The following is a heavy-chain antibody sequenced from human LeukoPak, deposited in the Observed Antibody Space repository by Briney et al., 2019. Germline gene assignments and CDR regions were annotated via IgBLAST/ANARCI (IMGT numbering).Heavy chain of an antibody. CDR3: AFLEGYSYGTGSSYGTDV. Sequence: PGGSLRLSCAASGFTLSSYAIHWVRQAPGKGLEWVAVMSFDVRNTYYSESVKGRFTITRGNFRNTLYLQMNSLRTEDTAVYYGAFLEGYSYGTGSSYGTDVWGQGTAVTVS. V-gene: IGHV3-30*03. J-gene: IGHJ6*02. D-gene: IGHD5-18*01. CDR1: GFTLSSYA. CDR2: MSFDVRNT.